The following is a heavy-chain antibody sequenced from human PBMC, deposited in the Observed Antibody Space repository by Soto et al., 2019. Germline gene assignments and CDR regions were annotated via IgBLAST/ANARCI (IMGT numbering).Heavy chain of an antibody. D-gene: IGHD1-26*01. CDR1: GFSFSSYG. CDR3: ASGQLRGVGATYD. J-gene: IGHJ4*02. V-gene: IGHV3-33*07. Sequence: PGETLTLSCTASGFSFSSYGMYWGRLGTGKGLECVVVIWYDGSNKYYADSVKGRLTISRDNSKKTLYLQMNRLRAEDTAVYYGASGQLRGVGATYDWGEGNLVTFYS. CDR2: IWYDGSNK.